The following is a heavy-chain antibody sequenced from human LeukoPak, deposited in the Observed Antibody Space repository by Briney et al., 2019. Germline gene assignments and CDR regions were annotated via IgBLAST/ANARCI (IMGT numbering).Heavy chain of an antibody. CDR1: GFTFTSYA. D-gene: IGHD6-13*01. Sequence: GRSLRLSCAASGFTFTSYAMIWVRQAPGKGLEWVSAISGSGGYTYYADSVKGRFTISRDNSKNTLYLQINSLRAEDTAVYYCAKVVAAANYYYYGMDVWGQGTTVTVSS. J-gene: IGHJ6*02. CDR3: AKVVAAANYYYYGMDV. V-gene: IGHV3-23*01. CDR2: ISGSGGYT.